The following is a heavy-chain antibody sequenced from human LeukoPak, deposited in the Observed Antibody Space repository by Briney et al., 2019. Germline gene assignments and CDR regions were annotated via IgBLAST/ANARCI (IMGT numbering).Heavy chain of an antibody. CDR1: GGSISSYY. J-gene: IGHJ3*02. CDR2: IYYSGST. Sequence: SETLSLTCTVSGGSISSYYWSWIRQPPGKGLEWIGYIYYSGSTNYNPSLKSRVTISVDTSKNQFSLKLSSVTAADTAVYYCAKRRASYDRSLGAFDIWGQGTMVTVSS. D-gene: IGHD3-22*01. CDR3: AKRRASYDRSLGAFDI. V-gene: IGHV4-59*08.